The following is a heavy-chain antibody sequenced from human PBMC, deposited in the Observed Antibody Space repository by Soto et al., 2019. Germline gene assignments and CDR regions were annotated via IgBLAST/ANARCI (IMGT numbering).Heavy chain of an antibody. D-gene: IGHD2-2*01. Sequence: SVKVSCKASGGTFSSYAISWVRQAPGQGLEWMGGIIPIFGTANYAQKFQGRVTITADESTSTAYMELSSLRSEDTAVYYCARAACTGHSCWDGYDWFDPWGQGTLVTVSS. CDR3: ARAACTGHSCWDGYDWFDP. V-gene: IGHV1-69*13. J-gene: IGHJ5*02. CDR2: IIPIFGTA. CDR1: GGTFSSYA.